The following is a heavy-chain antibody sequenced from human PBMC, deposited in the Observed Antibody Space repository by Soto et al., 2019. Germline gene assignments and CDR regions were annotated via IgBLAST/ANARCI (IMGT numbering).Heavy chain of an antibody. CDR2: IWYDGSNK. J-gene: IGHJ4*02. CDR1: GFTFSSYG. Sequence: QVQLVESGGGVVQPGRSLRLSCAASGFTFSSYGMHWVRQAPGKGLEWVAVIWYDGSNKYYADSVKGRFTISRDNSKNTLYLKMNSLRAEDTAVYYCARDLGGSGLFDYWGQGTLVTVSS. D-gene: IGHD3-10*01. CDR3: ARDLGGSGLFDY. V-gene: IGHV3-33*01.